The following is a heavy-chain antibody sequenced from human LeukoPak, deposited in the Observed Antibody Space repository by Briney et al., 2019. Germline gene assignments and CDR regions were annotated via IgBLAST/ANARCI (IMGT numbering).Heavy chain of an antibody. J-gene: IGHJ4*02. D-gene: IGHD3-22*01. Sequence: PGGSLTLSCAASGFTFSSYAMSWVRQAPGKGLEGVSAISGSGGSTYNADSAKGRFIISRDNSKNSLYLQKKSLRAEDTAVYYCASSNISMIVVVIPTDPDYWGQGTLVTVSS. CDR3: ASSNISMIVVVIPTDPDY. CDR2: ISGSGGST. CDR1: GFTFSSYA. V-gene: IGHV3-23*01.